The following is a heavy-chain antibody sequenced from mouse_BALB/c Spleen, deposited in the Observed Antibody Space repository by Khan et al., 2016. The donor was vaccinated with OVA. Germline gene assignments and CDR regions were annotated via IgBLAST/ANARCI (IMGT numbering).Heavy chain of an antibody. D-gene: IGHD1-1*02. CDR1: GYTFTAYD. CDR3: AREGLWCVARDC. J-gene: IGHJ4*01. CDR2: IYPGDVST. Sequence: QVQLKEAGPELVKPGASVKISCKASGYTFTAYDINWVRQRPGQGLEWIGWIYPGDVSTEYNENFKGKATVTADKSSNTAYMQLSSLTSEKSAVYFRAREGLWCVARDCLGQGTSVAVSS. V-gene: IGHV1S56*01.